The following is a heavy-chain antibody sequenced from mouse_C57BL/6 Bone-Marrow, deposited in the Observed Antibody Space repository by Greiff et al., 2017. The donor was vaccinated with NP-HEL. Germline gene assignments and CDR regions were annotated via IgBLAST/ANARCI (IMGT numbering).Heavy chain of an antibody. CDR2: IDPSDSYT. Sequence: QAQLQRPGAELVRPGTSVKLSCKASGYTFTSYWMHWVKQRPGQGLEWIGVIDPSDSYTNYNQKFKGKATLTVDTSSSTAYMQLSSLTSEDSAVYYCAFYFDYWGQGTTLTVSS. D-gene: IGHD1-1*01. J-gene: IGHJ2*01. V-gene: IGHV1-59*01. CDR1: GYTFTSYW. CDR3: AFYFDY.